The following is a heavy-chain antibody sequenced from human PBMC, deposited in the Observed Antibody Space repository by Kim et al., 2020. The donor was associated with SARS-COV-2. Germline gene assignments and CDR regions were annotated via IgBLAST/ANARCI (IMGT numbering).Heavy chain of an antibody. J-gene: IGHJ2*01. Sequence: YVNSVKGRVTIPEDNAKNSLYLQMNSLRADDTAVYYCARGDYYDRNVDLWGRGTLVTVSS. V-gene: IGHV3-7*01. CDR3: ARGDYYDRNVDL. D-gene: IGHD3-22*01.